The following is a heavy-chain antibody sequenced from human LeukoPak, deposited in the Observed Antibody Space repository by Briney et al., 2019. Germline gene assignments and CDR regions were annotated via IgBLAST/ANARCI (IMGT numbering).Heavy chain of an antibody. CDR2: TYYSGST. D-gene: IGHD6-25*01. V-gene: IGHV4-59*01. CDR3: AREADYYMDV. Sequence: SETLSLTCTVPGGSISSYYWSWIRQPPGKGLEWIGTTYYSGSTNYNPSLKRRIPISADTSNNQFSRKVSSVTAADTAVYYCAREADYYMDVWGKGTTVTVSS. CDR1: GGSISSYY. J-gene: IGHJ6*03.